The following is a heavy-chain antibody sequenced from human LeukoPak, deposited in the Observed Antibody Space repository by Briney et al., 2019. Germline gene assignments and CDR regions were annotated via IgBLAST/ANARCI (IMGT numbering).Heavy chain of an antibody. V-gene: IGHV3-74*01. CDR2: INPYGSRT. CDR3: ARDLHGNRDY. J-gene: IGHJ4*02. D-gene: IGHD4-23*01. Sequence: GGSLRLSCAASGFTFSTYWVHWVRQAPGKGLVWVSRINPYGSRTDYADSVKGRFTISRDNAKNMLYLQMNSLRAEDTAVYFCARDLHGNRDYWGRGTLVTVSS. CDR1: GFTFSTYW.